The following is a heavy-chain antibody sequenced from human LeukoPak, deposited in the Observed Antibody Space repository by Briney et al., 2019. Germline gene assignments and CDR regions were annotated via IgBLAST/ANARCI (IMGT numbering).Heavy chain of an antibody. D-gene: IGHD2-2*01. J-gene: IGHJ3*02. Sequence: SETLSLTCTVSGGSISSYYWSWIRQPAGKGLEWIGYIYYSGSTNYNPSLKSRVTISVDTSKNQFSLKLSSVTAADTAVYYCARAPGYCSSTSCREVDAFDIWGQGTMVTVSS. CDR2: IYYSGST. V-gene: IGHV4-59*01. CDR3: ARAPGYCSSTSCREVDAFDI. CDR1: GGSISSYY.